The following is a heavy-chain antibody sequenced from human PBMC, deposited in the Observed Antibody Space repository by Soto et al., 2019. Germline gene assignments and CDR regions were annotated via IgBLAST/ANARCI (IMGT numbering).Heavy chain of an antibody. J-gene: IGHJ4*02. Sequence: LRLSCTVLGFTLTNENMNWVRQAPGKGLEWVSSISSRSTFINYADSVKGRFTISRDNDKGLVYLQMNSLRAEDTAVYYCARDPPLSMIVVVGVDDFWGQGTLVTVSS. CDR3: ARDPPLSMIVVVGVDDF. CDR2: ISSRSTFI. D-gene: IGHD3-22*01. V-gene: IGHV3-21*06. CDR1: GFTLTNEN.